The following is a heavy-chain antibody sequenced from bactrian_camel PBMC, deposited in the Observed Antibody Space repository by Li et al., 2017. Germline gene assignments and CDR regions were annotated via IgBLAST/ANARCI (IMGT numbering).Heavy chain of an antibody. CDR1: EHKACNNE. J-gene: IGHJ6*01. V-gene: IGHV3S53*01. CDR3: AADEMTGLRGCCPRNLAPPLFGF. D-gene: IGHD3*01. Sequence: HVQLVESGGGSVQTGGSLRLSCVASEHKACNNEMTWYRQAPGKEREFVADIDSGGRTSYGDSVKGRVTISKDNAKNTLYLQMNSLKPEDTAMYYCAADEMTGLRGCCPRNLAPPLFGFWGQGTQVTVS. CDR2: IDSGGRT.